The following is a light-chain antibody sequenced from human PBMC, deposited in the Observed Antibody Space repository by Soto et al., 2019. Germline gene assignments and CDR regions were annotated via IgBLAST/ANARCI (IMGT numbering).Light chain of an antibody. J-gene: IGKJ2*01. CDR3: QQSFTTPPYT. CDR1: QSVSTY. V-gene: IGKV1-39*01. Sequence: DIQMTQSPSSLSASVGARVIITCRASQSVSTYLNWYQRKLGQAPKLLISAASNLRSGVPSRFSGSGSGTEFTLTISGLEADDFATYFCQQSFTTPPYTFGQGTRL. CDR2: AAS.